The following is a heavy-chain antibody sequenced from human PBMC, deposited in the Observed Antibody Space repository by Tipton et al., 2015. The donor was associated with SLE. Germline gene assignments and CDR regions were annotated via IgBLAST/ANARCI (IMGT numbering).Heavy chain of an antibody. D-gene: IGHD1-1*01. CDR2: IYHSGST. V-gene: IGHV4-38-2*02. CDR3: ARAGRAWNLFDY. Sequence: TLSLTCTVSGYSISSGYYWGWIRQPPGKGLEWIGSIYHSGSTYYNPSLKSRVTISVDTSKNQFSLKLSSVTAADTAVYYCARAGRAWNLFDYWGQETLVTVSS. CDR1: GYSISSGYY. J-gene: IGHJ4*02.